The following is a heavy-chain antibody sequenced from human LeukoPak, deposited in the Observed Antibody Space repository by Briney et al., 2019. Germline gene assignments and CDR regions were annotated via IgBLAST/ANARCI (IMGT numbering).Heavy chain of an antibody. Sequence: GASVKVSCKASGYTFTGYYMHWVRQAPGQGLEWMGWINPNSGGTNYAQKFQGRVTMTRDTSISTAYMELRSLRSDDTAVYYCARDCTGGRCFYIYWGQGTLVTVSS. D-gene: IGHD2-15*01. CDR3: ARDCTGGRCFYIY. CDR1: GYTFTGYY. CDR2: INPNSGGT. V-gene: IGHV1-2*02. J-gene: IGHJ4*02.